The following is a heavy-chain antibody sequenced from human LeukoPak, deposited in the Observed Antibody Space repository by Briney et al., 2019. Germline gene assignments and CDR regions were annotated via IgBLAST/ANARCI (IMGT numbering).Heavy chain of an antibody. V-gene: IGHV3-74*01. CDR2: INSDGSST. CDR1: GFTFSSYW. CDR3: AREITHLEMATITDAAFDI. Sequence: PGGSLRLSCAASGFTFSSYWMHWVRQGPGKGLVWVSRINSDGSSTTYADSVKGRFTISRDNAKNTLYLQMNSLRAEDTAVYYCAREITHLEMATITDAAFDIWGQGTMVTVSS. J-gene: IGHJ3*02. D-gene: IGHD5-24*01.